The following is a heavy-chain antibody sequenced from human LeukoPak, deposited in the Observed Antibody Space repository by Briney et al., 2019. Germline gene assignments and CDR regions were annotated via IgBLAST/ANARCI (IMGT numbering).Heavy chain of an antibody. Sequence: GASVKVSCKVSGYTLTELSMHWVRQAPGKGLEWMGGFDPEDGETIYAQKFQGRVTMTEDTSTDTAYMELSSLRSEDTAVYYCATRPACGSGWSFDYWGQGTLVTVSS. CDR1: GYTLTELS. V-gene: IGHV1-24*01. J-gene: IGHJ4*02. D-gene: IGHD6-19*01. CDR2: FDPEDGET. CDR3: ATRPACGSGWSFDY.